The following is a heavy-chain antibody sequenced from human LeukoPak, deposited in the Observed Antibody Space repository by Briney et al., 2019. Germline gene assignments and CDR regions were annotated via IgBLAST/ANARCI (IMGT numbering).Heavy chain of an antibody. V-gene: IGHV3-21*04. J-gene: IGHJ4*02. CDR3: AKTGPSGARDFDY. D-gene: IGHD1-1*01. Sequence: GGSLRLSCAASGFTLSIHCMYWVRHAPGKGLVGVSPISRGSSYTNYADSVKGRCTISRDNAKNSLYLQMNSLRAEDTAVYYCAKTGPSGARDFDYWGQGTLVTVSS. CDR1: GFTLSIHC. CDR2: ISRGSSYT.